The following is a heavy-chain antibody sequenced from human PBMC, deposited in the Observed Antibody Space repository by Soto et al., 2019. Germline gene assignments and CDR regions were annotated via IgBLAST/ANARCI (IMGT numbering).Heavy chain of an antibody. V-gene: IGHV3-11*01. D-gene: IGHD2-2*01. Sequence: PGGSLRLYCAASGFTFSDYYMSWIRQAPGKGLEWVSYISSSGSTIYYADSVKGRFTISRDNAKNSLYLQMNSLRAEDTAVYYCARDRGHQQTNAFDIWGQGTMVTVSS. J-gene: IGHJ3*02. CDR1: GFTFSDYY. CDR2: ISSSGSTI. CDR3: ARDRGHQQTNAFDI.